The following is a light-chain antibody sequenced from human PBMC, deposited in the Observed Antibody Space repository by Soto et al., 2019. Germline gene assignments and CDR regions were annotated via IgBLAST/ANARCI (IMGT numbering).Light chain of an antibody. V-gene: IGKV3-20*01. CDR2: GAS. Sequence: EIVLTQSPGTLSLPPGERATLSCRASQSVRSSYLAWYKQKFGQAPRLLIYGASSRATDIPDRFSSSGSGTDFTFTFIRLEPEDFAVYYCQQYGSSSWTFGQGTKVDIK. CDR3: QQYGSSSWT. J-gene: IGKJ1*01. CDR1: QSVRSSY.